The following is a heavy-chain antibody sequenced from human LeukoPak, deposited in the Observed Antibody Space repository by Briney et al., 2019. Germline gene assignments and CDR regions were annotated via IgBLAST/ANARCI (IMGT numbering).Heavy chain of an antibody. D-gene: IGHD2-2*01. Sequence: GGSLRLSCAGSGFAFNIFGMHWIRQAPGKGLEWVTSITHDGSSKYYADSVKGRFSISRDNSANTLYLQMNSLRAEDTAVYYCASRYCSSTSCYFDYWGQGTLVTVSS. V-gene: IGHV3-30*12. CDR1: GFAFNIFG. J-gene: IGHJ4*02. CDR3: ASRYCSSTSCYFDY. CDR2: ITHDGSSK.